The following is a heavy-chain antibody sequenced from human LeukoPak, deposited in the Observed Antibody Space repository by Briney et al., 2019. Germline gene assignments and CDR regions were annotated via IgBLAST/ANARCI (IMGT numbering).Heavy chain of an antibody. V-gene: IGHV3-21*01. D-gene: IGHD6-13*01. Sequence: GGSLRLSCAASGFTFSSYTLNWVRQAPGKGLEWVSSISSSSAYIYYADSVKGRFTISRDNAKNSLYLQMNSLRAEDMAVYYCARLEAAVFDYWGQGTLVTVSS. CDR3: ARLEAAVFDY. J-gene: IGHJ4*02. CDR2: ISSSSAYI. CDR1: GFTFSSYT.